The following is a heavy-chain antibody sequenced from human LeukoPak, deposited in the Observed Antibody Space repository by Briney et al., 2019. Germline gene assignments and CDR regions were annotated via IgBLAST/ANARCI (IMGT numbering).Heavy chain of an antibody. Sequence: SAKVSCKASGGTFRSSAISWVRQAPGQGLEWMGGIIPIFGTANYAQKFQGRDTITADKSTSTAYMELSSLRSEDTAVYYCARDDLTGYSVYWGRGTLVTVSS. D-gene: IGHD3-9*01. CDR2: IIPIFGTA. CDR1: GGTFRSSA. CDR3: ARDDLTGYSVY. V-gene: IGHV1-69*06. J-gene: IGHJ4*02.